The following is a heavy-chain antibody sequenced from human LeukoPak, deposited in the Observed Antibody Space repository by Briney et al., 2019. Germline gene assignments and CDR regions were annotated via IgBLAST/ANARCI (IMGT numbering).Heavy chain of an antibody. V-gene: IGHV3-23*01. CDR2: VSGSGGST. CDR1: GFTFSSYS. D-gene: IGHD5-12*01. J-gene: IGHJ4*02. CDR3: AKDLDIVATITGN. Sequence: GGSLRLSCAASGFTFSSYSMSWVRQAPGKGLEWVSGVSGSGGSTYYADSVKGRFTISRDNSKNTLYLQMNSLRAEDTAVYYCAKDLDIVATITGNWGQGTLVTVSS.